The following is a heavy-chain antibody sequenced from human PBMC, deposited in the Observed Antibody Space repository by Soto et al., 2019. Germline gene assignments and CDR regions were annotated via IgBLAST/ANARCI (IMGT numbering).Heavy chain of an antibody. D-gene: IGHD6-6*01. CDR3: ARDLYSSSSPSFGY. CDR2: ISSNGGST. J-gene: IGHJ4*02. V-gene: IGHV3-64*01. CDR1: GFTFSSYA. Sequence: GGSLRLSCAASGFTFSSYAMHWVRQAPGKGLEYVSAISSNGGSTYYANSVKGRFTISRDNSKNTLYLQMGSLRAEDMAVYYCARDLYSSSSPSFGYWGQGTLVTVSS.